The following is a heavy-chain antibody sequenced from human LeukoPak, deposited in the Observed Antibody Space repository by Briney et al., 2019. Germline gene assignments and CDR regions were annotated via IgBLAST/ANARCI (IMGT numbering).Heavy chain of an antibody. D-gene: IGHD3-10*01. CDR3: ARDPDLRRGFDGEGY. CDR1: GFTFRNYG. J-gene: IGHJ4*02. V-gene: IGHV3-74*01. CDR2: IDNDVITT. Sequence: GGSLRLSCAASGFTFRNYGMHWVRQAPGKGLVWVSRIDNDVITTTYADSVRGRFTISRDNVKNSLYLQMNSLRAEDTAVYYCARDPDLRRGFDGEGYWGQGTLVTVSS.